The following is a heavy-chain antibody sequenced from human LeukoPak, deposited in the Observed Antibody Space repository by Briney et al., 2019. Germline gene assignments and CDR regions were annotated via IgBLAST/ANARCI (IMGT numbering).Heavy chain of an antibody. CDR1: GFTFSDYY. J-gene: IGHJ4*02. D-gene: IGHD7-27*01. Sequence: GGSLRLSCAASGFTFSDYYMNWIRQAPGQRLEWMGWINAGNGNTKYSQKFQGRVTITRDTSASTAYMELSSLRSEDTAVYYCARSKLGIEVFDYWGQGTLVTVSS. CDR3: ARSKLGIEVFDY. V-gene: IGHV1/OR15-3*02. CDR2: INAGNGNT.